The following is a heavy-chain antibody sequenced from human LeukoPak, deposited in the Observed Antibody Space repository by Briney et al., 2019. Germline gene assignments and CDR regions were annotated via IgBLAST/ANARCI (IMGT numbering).Heavy chain of an antibody. CDR2: INEDGSDI. CDR3: IRDRPHNWFDP. CDR1: GFTFSSHW. Sequence: GGALRLSCAASGFTFSSHWMHWVRQVPGKGLGWVSRINEDGSDIVYADSVKGRFTASRDNAKNMVYLQMNGLRDDDTALYYCIRDRPHNWFDPWGQGTLVTVSS. J-gene: IGHJ5*02. V-gene: IGHV3-74*01.